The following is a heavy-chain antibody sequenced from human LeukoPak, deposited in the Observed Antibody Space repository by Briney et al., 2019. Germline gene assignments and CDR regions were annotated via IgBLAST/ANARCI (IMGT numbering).Heavy chain of an antibody. V-gene: IGHV3-7*01. D-gene: IGHD4-17*01. Sequence: GGPLRLSCAASGFTFSSYRMSWLPQAPGKGLEWLANINQDGSEKYYVDSVKGRFTSSRDNAKDFLYLQMTTLNAEDTAVYYCARAVVYGDYQIFDYWGQGTLVTVSS. CDR2: INQDGSEK. CDR1: GFTFSSYR. J-gene: IGHJ4*02. CDR3: ARAVVYGDYQIFDY.